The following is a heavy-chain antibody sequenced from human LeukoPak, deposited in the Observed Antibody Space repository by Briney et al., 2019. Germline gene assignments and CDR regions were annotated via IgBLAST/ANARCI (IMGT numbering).Heavy chain of an antibody. CDR1: AFTFSSSG. CDR2: IRFDGSNQ. Sequence: GGSLRLSCTAYAFTFSSSGMEWVRQAPGKGLVWVVFIRFDGSNQYYADFVKGRFTVSRDNSKNTLYLQMNSLRAEDTAVYYCAKDKDAFGYSNYPDYWGQGTLVPVSS. D-gene: IGHD4-11*01. V-gene: IGHV3-30*02. J-gene: IGHJ4*02. CDR3: AKDKDAFGYSNYPDY.